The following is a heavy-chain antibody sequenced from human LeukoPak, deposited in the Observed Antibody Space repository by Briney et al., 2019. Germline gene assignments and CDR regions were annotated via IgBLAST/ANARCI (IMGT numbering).Heavy chain of an antibody. CDR3: ARDGYSYGYADY. CDR2: INPSGGST. D-gene: IGHD5-18*01. V-gene: IGHV1-46*01. J-gene: IGHJ4*02. Sequence: ASVKVSCKASGYTFTSYYMHWVRQAPGQGLEWMGIINPSGGSTSYAQKFQGRVTMTGDTSTSTVYMELSSLRSEDTAVYYCARDGYSYGYADYWGQGTLVTVSS. CDR1: GYTFTSYY.